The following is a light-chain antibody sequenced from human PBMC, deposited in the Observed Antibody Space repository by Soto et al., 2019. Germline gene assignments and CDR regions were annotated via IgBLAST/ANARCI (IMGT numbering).Light chain of an antibody. CDR3: SSYTTTSTVL. Sequence: QSALTQPASVSGSPGQSITISCTGTSSDVGGYNYVCWYQQHPGKAPKLIIYDVANRPSGISDRFSGSKSGNTASLSISGLKAEDEADYYCSSYTTTSTVLFGGGTKVTVL. J-gene: IGLJ2*01. CDR1: SSDVGGYNY. V-gene: IGLV2-14*01. CDR2: DVA.